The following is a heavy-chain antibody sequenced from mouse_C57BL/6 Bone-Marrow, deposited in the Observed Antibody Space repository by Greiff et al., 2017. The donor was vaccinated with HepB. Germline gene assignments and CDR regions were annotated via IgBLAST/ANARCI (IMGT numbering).Heavy chain of an antibody. D-gene: IGHD4-1*01. V-gene: IGHV1-64*01. CDR1: GYTFTSYW. CDR3: ASLTGTGAMDY. Sequence: VKLKQPGAELVKPGASVKLSCKASGYTFTSYWMHWVKQRPGQGLEWIGMIHPNSGSTNYNEKFKSKATLTVDKSSSTAYMQLSSLTSEDSAVYYCASLTGTGAMDYWGQGTSVTVSS. J-gene: IGHJ4*01. CDR2: IHPNSGST.